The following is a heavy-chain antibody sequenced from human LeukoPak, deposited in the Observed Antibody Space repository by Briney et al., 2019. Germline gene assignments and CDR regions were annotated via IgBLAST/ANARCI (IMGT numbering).Heavy chain of an antibody. J-gene: IGHJ4*02. V-gene: IGHV5-51*01. Sequence: GESPKISCKGSGYSFTSYWNGWVRQMPGKGLEWMGIIYPGDSDTRYSPSFQGQVTISADESISTAYLQWSSLKASDTAMYYCARLLEGELTPFDYWGQGTLVTVSS. CDR2: IYPGDSDT. CDR3: ARLLEGELTPFDY. CDR1: GYSFTSYW. D-gene: IGHD1-26*01.